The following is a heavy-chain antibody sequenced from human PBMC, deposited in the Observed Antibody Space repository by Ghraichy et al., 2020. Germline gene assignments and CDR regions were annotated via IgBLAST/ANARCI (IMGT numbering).Heavy chain of an antibody. Sequence: GGSLRLSCAASGFTFSSHAMSWVRQAPGKGLEWVSAISGSGDTKYYADSVKGRFTISRDNSKNTLYLQMNSLRAEDTAMYYCAKDWNSSGGVSHYWGQGTPVTFSS. V-gene: IGHV3-23*01. CDR3: AKDWNSSGGVSHY. CDR2: ISGSGDTK. J-gene: IGHJ4*02. CDR1: GFTFSSHA. D-gene: IGHD2-15*01.